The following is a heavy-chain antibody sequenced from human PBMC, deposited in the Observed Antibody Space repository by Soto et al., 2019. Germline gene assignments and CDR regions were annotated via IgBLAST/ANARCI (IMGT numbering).Heavy chain of an antibody. CDR2: FSWNSGNM. D-gene: IGHD6-19*01. CDR3: AKDSSPGAVAGTHFDS. V-gene: IGHV3-9*01. J-gene: IGHJ4*02. Sequence: SLRLSCEASGLTFDDYAMHWVRQAPGKGLEWVSGFSWNSGNMHYADSVKGRFTISRDNAKKSLYLQMNGLRIEDTALYYCAKDSSPGAVAGTHFDSWGQGTLVTVSS. CDR1: GLTFDDYA.